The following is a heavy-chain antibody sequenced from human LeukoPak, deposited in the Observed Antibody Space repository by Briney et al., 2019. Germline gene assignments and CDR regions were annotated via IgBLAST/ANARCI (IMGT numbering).Heavy chain of an antibody. Sequence: PGGSLRLSCAASGFTVSSNYMSWIRQPPGKGLEWIGEINHSGSTNYNPSLKSRVTISVDTSKNQFSLKLSSVTAADTAVYYCARELRYSSGWYTAFDYWGQGTLVTVSS. CDR1: GFTVSSNY. CDR3: ARELRYSSGWYTAFDY. V-gene: IGHV4-34*01. CDR2: INHSGST. J-gene: IGHJ4*02. D-gene: IGHD6-19*01.